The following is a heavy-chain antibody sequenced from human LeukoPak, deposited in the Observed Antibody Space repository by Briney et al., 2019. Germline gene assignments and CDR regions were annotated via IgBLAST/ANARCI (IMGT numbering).Heavy chain of an antibody. Sequence: GGSLRLSCAASGFTFSSYAMHWVRQAPGKGLEWVAVISYDGSNKYYADSVKGRLTISRDNSKNTLYLQMNSLRAEDTAVYYCARDYPPNLRGRYYYYGMDVWGQGTTVTVSS. J-gene: IGHJ6*02. V-gene: IGHV3-30*04. CDR1: GFTFSSYA. D-gene: IGHD3-10*01. CDR2: ISYDGSNK. CDR3: ARDYPPNLRGRYYYYGMDV.